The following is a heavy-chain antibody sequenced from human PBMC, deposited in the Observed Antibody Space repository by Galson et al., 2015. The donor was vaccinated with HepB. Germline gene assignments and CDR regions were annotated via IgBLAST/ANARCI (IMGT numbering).Heavy chain of an antibody. J-gene: IGHJ4*02. D-gene: IGHD1-26*01. CDR1: GFSLSNARMG. CDR3: AQIRVGSSWYFDF. CDR2: IFSSDEK. V-gene: IGHV2-26*01. Sequence: PALVKPTQTLTLTCTVSGFSLSNARMGVSWIRQPPGKALEWLAHIFSSDEKVYSPSLQTRLTISKDTSKSQVVLTMTNMDPVDTATYYCAQIRVGSSWYFDFWGQGTLVPVSS.